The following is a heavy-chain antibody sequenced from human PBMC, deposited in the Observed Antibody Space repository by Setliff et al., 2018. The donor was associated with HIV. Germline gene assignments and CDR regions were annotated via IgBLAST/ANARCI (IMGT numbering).Heavy chain of an antibody. CDR2: IRTYNGNT. V-gene: IGHV1-18*01. D-gene: IGHD3-22*01. Sequence: ASVKVSCKTSGYTFTNYGISWVRQAPGQGLEWTGWIRTYNGNTNYAQRLQGRVTMTTDTSTSTAYMALRSLRSDDTAVYYWARGYDGSGFYYVYWGQGTLVTVSS. CDR3: ARGYDGSGFYYVY. J-gene: IGHJ4*02. CDR1: GYTFTNYG.